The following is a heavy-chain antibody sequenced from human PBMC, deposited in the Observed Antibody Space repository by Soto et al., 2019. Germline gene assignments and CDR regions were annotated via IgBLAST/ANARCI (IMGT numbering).Heavy chain of an antibody. CDR1: GYTFTSYD. D-gene: IGHD3-10*01. CDR3: ARGPILWFGEFHY. CDR2: MNPNSGNT. V-gene: IGHV1-8*01. J-gene: IGHJ4*02. Sequence: ASVKVSCKASGYTFTSYDINWVRQATGQGLEWMGWMNPNSGNTGYAQKFQGRVTMTRKTSISTAYMELSSLRSEDTAVYYCARGPILWFGEFHYWGQGTLVTVSS.